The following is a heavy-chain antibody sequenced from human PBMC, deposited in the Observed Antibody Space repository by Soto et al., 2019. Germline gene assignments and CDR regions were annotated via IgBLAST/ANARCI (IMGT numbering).Heavy chain of an antibody. Sequence: VKVACQASGGTFISYASSFVLQAPGQGLEWMGGIIPIFVTANYAQKFQGRVTITADESTSTAYMELSSLRSEDTAVYYCANLYYGSGSNYWGQGTLVTVSS. D-gene: IGHD3-10*01. CDR3: ANLYYGSGSNY. V-gene: IGHV1-69*01. J-gene: IGHJ4*02. CDR1: GGTFISYA. CDR2: IIPIFVTA.